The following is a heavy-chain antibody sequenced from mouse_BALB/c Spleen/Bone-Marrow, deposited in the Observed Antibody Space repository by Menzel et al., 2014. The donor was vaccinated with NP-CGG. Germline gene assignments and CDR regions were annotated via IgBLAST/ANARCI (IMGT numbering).Heavy chain of an antibody. CDR1: GFNIIYAY. Sequence: VQLKQSGAELVKPGASVKLSCTASGFNIIYAYIHWVKRRPEQGLEWIGRIYPANGNTNYDPKFQGKATITADTSSNTAYLHLNSLTSEDTAVYYCARSPGEVNYWGQGTLVTVPA. CDR2: IYPANGNT. D-gene: IGHD1-3*01. CDR3: ARSPGEVNY. J-gene: IGHJ3*01. V-gene: IGHV14-3*02.